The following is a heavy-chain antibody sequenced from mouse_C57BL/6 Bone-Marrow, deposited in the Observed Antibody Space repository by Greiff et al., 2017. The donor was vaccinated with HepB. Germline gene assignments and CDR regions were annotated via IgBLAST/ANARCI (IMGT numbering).Heavy chain of an antibody. J-gene: IGHJ4*01. V-gene: IGHV5-6*01. CDR1: GFTFSRYG. CDR2: ISSGGSYT. Sequence: EVKLMESGGDLVKPGGSLKLSCAASGFTFSRYGMSWVRQTPDKRLEWVATISSGGSYTYYPDSVKGRFTISRDNAKNTLYLQMSSLKSEDTAMYYCALPYYYAMDYWGQGTSVTVSS. CDR3: ALPYYYAMDY.